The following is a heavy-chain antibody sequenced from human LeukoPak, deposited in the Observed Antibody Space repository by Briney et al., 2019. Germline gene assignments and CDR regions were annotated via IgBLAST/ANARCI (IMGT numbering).Heavy chain of an antibody. CDR1: GFTFSSYA. CDR2: ISGSGDST. J-gene: IGHJ3*02. D-gene: IGHD4-23*01. V-gene: IGHV3-23*01. Sequence: GGSLRLSCAASGFTFSSYAMSWVRQAPGKGLEWVSAISGSGDSTYYADSVKGRFTISRDNSKNTLYLQMNSLRAEDTAVYYCAKDDLGTTVVTSAFDIWGQGTMVTVSS. CDR3: AKDDLGTTVVTSAFDI.